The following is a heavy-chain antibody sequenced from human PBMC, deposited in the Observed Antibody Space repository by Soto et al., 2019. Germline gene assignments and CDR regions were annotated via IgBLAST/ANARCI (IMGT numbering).Heavy chain of an antibody. D-gene: IGHD3-16*02. Sequence: QVQLVESGGGVVQPGRTLRLSCAASGFTFNTYGMHWVRQAPGKGLEWVAVISFDEKIQYYADSVKGRFTISRDNSKNTMSLQMDSLRPEDTAVYYCAKVAERSMITFGGVIADWGKGTLVTVSS. CDR1: GFTFNTYG. CDR2: ISFDEKIQ. V-gene: IGHV3-30*18. J-gene: IGHJ4*02. CDR3: AKVAERSMITFGGVIAD.